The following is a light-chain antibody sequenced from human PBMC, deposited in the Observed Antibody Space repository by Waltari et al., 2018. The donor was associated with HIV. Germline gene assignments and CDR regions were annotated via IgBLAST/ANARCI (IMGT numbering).Light chain of an antibody. CDR3: QQRSNWPPRGGFT. CDR2: DAS. CDR1: QSVSSY. J-gene: IGKJ3*01. V-gene: IGKV3-11*01. Sequence: EIVLTQSPATLSLSPGERATLSCRASQSVSSYLAWYQQKPGQAPRLLIYDASNRATGIPARFSGSGSGTDFTLTISSLEPEDFAVYYCQQRSNWPPRGGFTFGPGPKVDIK.